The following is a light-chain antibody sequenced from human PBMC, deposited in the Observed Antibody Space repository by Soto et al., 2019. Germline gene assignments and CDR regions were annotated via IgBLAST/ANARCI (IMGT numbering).Light chain of an antibody. CDR1: QSVSSSY. CDR2: GAS. Sequence: EIVLTQSPGTLSLSPGERATLSCRASQSVSSSYLAWYQQKPGQAPRLLIYGASSRATGIPDRFSGSGSGTDVTLTISRLEPEDFAVYYCQQYGSSPEDFGQGTKLEIK. V-gene: IGKV3-20*01. CDR3: QQYGSSPED. J-gene: IGKJ2*01.